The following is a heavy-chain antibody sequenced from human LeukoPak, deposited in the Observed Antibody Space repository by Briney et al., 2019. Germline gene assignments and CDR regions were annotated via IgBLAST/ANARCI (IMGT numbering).Heavy chain of an antibody. CDR3: ARDLRVALTISNAFDI. Sequence: PGGSLRLSCAASGFTFDDYAMHWVRQAPGKGLEWVSGINWNSGSIGYADSVKGRFTISRDNSKNTLYLQMNSLRAEDTAVYYCARDLRVALTISNAFDIWGQGTMVTVSS. V-gene: IGHV3-9*01. CDR2: INWNSGSI. J-gene: IGHJ3*02. CDR1: GFTFDDYA. D-gene: IGHD3-10*01.